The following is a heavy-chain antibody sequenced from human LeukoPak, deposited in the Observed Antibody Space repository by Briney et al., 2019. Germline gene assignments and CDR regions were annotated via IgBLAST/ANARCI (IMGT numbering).Heavy chain of an antibody. Sequence: GESLKISCQASGYSFFRYWIGWVRQMPGKGLEWMGIIYPGDSDTRYSPSFQGQVTISGDKSISTVYLQWSSLKASDTAMYYCARVDLYCSSTSCYSFDYWGQGTLVTVSS. CDR2: IYPGDSDT. D-gene: IGHD2-2*01. CDR1: GYSFFRYW. V-gene: IGHV5-51*01. J-gene: IGHJ4*02. CDR3: ARVDLYCSSTSCYSFDY.